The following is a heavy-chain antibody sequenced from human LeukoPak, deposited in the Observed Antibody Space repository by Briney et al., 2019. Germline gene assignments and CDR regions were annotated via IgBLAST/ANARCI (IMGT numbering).Heavy chain of an antibody. J-gene: IGHJ5*02. Sequence: SVKVSCKASGGTFSSYAISWVRQAPGQGLEWMGGIIPIFGTANYAQKFQGRVTIITDESTSTAYMELSSLRSEDTAVYYCAFAWNYGDGWFDPWGQGTLVTVSS. CDR1: GGTFSSYA. CDR2: IIPIFGTA. CDR3: AFAWNYGDGWFDP. D-gene: IGHD1-7*01. V-gene: IGHV1-69*05.